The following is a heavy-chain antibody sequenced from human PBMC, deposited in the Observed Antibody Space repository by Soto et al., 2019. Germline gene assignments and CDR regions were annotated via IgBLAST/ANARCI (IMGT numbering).Heavy chain of an antibody. Sequence: QVQLVESGGGVVQPGRSLRLSCAASGFTFSNYGIHWVRQAPGKGLEWVAVISSDGSNKYFADSVKGRFCISRDNSRNTLYLQMNSLRAEDSAVYYCAKGYSSSWLGYFDYWGQGALVTVSS. D-gene: IGHD6-13*01. CDR1: GFTFSNYG. J-gene: IGHJ4*02. V-gene: IGHV3-30*18. CDR2: ISSDGSNK. CDR3: AKGYSSSWLGYFDY.